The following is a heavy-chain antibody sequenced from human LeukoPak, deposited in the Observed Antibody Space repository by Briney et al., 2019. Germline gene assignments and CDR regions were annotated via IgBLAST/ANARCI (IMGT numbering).Heavy chain of an antibody. CDR2: INPSGGST. CDR3: ARAGRSVYCSSTSCRASPPDY. Sequence: GASVKVSCNASGYTFTSYYMHWVRQAPGQGLEWMGIINPSGGSTSYAQKSQGRVTMTRDTSTSTVYMELSSLRSEDTAVYYCARAGRSVYCSSTSCRASPPDYWGQGTLVTVSS. CDR1: GYTFTSYY. J-gene: IGHJ4*02. D-gene: IGHD2-2*01. V-gene: IGHV1-46*01.